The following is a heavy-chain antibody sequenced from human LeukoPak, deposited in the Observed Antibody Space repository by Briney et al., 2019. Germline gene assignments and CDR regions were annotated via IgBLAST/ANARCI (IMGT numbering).Heavy chain of an antibody. V-gene: IGHV3-48*01. Sequence: GGSLRLSCAASGFTFSSYSMNWVRQAPGKGLEWVSYISSSSSTIYYADSVKGRFTISRDNAKNSLYLQMNSLRAEDTAVYYCARFYTVTTSGMGYWGQGTLVTVSS. D-gene: IGHD4-17*01. CDR2: ISSSSSTI. CDR1: GFTFSSYS. J-gene: IGHJ4*02. CDR3: ARFYTVTTSGMGY.